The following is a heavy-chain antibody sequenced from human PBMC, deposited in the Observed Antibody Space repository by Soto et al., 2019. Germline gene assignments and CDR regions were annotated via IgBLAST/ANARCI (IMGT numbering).Heavy chain of an antibody. CDR3: ARCFRYCSGGSCYSDYYFDMDV. D-gene: IGHD2-15*01. CDR2: IYYSGST. V-gene: IGHV4-59*01. Sequence: SETLSLTCTVSGGSISSYYWSWIRQPPGKGLEWIGYIYYSGSTNYNPSLKSRVTISVDTSKNQFSLKLSSVTAADTAVYYCARCFRYCSGGSCYSDYYFDMDVWGKGTTVTVSS. CDR1: GGSISSYY. J-gene: IGHJ6*03.